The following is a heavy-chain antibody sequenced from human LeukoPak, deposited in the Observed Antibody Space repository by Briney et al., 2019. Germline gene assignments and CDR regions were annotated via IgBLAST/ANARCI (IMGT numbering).Heavy chain of an antibody. CDR2: IYYSGST. D-gene: IGHD3-10*01. CDR3: ARHVWFGELLKGRWFDP. CDR1: GGSISSYY. Sequence: SETLSLTCTVSGGSISSYYWSWIRQPPGKGLEWIGYIYYSGSTNYNPSLKSRVTISVDTSKNQFSLKLSSVTAADTAVYYCARHVWFGELLKGRWFDPWGQGTLVTVSS. V-gene: IGHV4-59*08. J-gene: IGHJ5*02.